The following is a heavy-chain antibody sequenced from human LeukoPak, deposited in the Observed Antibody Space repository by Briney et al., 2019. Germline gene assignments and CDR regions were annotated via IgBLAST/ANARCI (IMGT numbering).Heavy chain of an antibody. J-gene: IGHJ4*02. Sequence: SETLSLTCTVSGYSISSGYYWGWIRQPPGKGLEWIGEINHSGSTNYNPSLKSRVTVSVDRSKNQFSLKLSSVTAADTALYYCARVTGYRIEDYFDYWGQGTLVTVSS. CDR2: INHSGST. CDR1: GYSISSGYY. CDR3: ARVTGYRIEDYFDY. V-gene: IGHV4-38-2*02. D-gene: IGHD6-13*01.